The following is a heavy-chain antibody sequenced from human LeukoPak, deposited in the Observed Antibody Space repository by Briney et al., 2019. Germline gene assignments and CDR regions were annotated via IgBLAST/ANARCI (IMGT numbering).Heavy chain of an antibody. Sequence: PGGSLRLSCSASGFTFSSYAMHWVRQAPGKGLEYVSGISSNGGRTDYADSVKGRFTISRDNSKNTLYLQMSSLRAEDTAMYYCVKGITMIATLPLDYWGQGTLVTVSS. CDR3: VKGITMIATLPLDY. J-gene: IGHJ4*02. D-gene: IGHD3-22*01. CDR1: GFTFSSYA. V-gene: IGHV3-64D*09. CDR2: ISSNGGRT.